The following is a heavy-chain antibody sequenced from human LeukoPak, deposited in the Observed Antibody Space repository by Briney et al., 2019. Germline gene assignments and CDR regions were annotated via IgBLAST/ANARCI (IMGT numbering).Heavy chain of an antibody. CDR2: ITGSGGNT. Sequence: GASLRLSCAASGFTFSNYAMSWVRQAPAKGLEWVSAITGSGGNTYYADSVKGRFTISRDNSKNTVFLQMNSLRAEDTAVYYCATWGDYDVLTGYYVSDYWGQGTLVTVSS. V-gene: IGHV3-23*01. CDR3: ATWGDYDVLTGYYVSDY. CDR1: GFTFSNYA. J-gene: IGHJ4*02. D-gene: IGHD3-9*01.